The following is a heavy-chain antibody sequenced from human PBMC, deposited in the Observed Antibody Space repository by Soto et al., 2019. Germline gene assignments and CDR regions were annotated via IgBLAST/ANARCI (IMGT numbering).Heavy chain of an antibody. Sequence: EVQLVESGGGLIQPGGSLKLSCAASGLTVSNNYMSWVRQAPGKGLEWVSVIYNDGKTYYADSVKGRFTISRDTSKNTLQLQMDSLRDEDTAVYYCVRPRPSGQNYGMDVWGQATTGTFS. CDR2: IYNDGKT. CDR1: GLTVSNNY. D-gene: IGHD3-10*01. V-gene: IGHV3-53*01. CDR3: VRPRPSGQNYGMDV. J-gene: IGHJ6*02.